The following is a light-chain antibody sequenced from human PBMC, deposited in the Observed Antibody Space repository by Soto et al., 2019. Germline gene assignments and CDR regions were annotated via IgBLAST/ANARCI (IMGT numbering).Light chain of an antibody. CDR2: VAS. V-gene: IGKV3-20*01. CDR1: QSVGGSY. J-gene: IGKJ1*01. Sequence: EIVLTQSPGTLSLSPGERATLSCRASQSVGGSYLAWFQQKPGQAPRLLIYVASTRDAVVPNRFSGSGSATYFARTITSLELEEFAVYYCPHYGSSPWTFGQGTKVEIK. CDR3: PHYGSSPWT.